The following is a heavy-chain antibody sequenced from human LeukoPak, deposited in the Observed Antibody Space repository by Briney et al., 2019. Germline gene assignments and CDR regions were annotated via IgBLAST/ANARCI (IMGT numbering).Heavy chain of an antibody. V-gene: IGHV4-4*07. CDR1: TDSISSYY. J-gene: IGHJ4*02. Sequence: SETLSLTCTVSTDSISSYYWSWIRQPAGKGLEWIGHISTSGSTNYNPSLKSRVTMSVDTSKNHFSLKLSSVTAADTAVYYCAREVAVAGSGFDYWGQGTLVTVSS. CDR2: ISTSGST. CDR3: AREVAVAGSGFDY. D-gene: IGHD6-19*01.